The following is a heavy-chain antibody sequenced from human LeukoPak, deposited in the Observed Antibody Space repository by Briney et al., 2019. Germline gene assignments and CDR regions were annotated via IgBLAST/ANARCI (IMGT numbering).Heavy chain of an antibody. CDR1: GFTFSNAW. D-gene: IGHD3-10*01. V-gene: IGHV3-53*01. Sequence: GGSLRLSCAASGFTFSNAWMSWVRQAPGKGLEWVSVIYSGGSTYYADSVKGRFTISRDNSKNTLYLQMNSLRAEDTAVYYCARDRGLGYFDYWGQGTLVTVSS. J-gene: IGHJ4*02. CDR3: ARDRGLGYFDY. CDR2: IYSGGST.